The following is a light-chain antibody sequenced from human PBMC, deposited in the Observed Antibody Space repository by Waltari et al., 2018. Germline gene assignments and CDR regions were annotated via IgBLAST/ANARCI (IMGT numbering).Light chain of an antibody. CDR3: ATWDDSLSGPV. V-gene: IGLV1-44*01. CDR1: SSNIGGNT. Sequence: QSVLTQPPSVSGAPGPRVTIPCSGSSSNIGGNTVNWYQQLPGRAPKLLIYNGNRRPSGVPDRFSESKSGTSDSLAITGLQSEDEADYYCATWDDSLSGPVFGGGTKLTVL. CDR2: NGN. J-gene: IGLJ3*02.